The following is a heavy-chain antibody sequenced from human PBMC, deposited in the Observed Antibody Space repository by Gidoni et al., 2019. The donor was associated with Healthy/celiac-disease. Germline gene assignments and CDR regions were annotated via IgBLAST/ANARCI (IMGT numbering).Heavy chain of an antibody. CDR1: GSTFTGYH. V-gene: IGHV1-2*04. D-gene: IGHD4-4*01. Sequence: QVQLVQSGPEVTTPGAAVKVSCKASGSTFTGYHLHCVRQAPGQGLEWMGWINTISGGTNDAQKFQGWVTMTRDTSISTDYMELSRLRSDDTAVYCCARGTVTSSVCDYWGQGTLVTVSS. J-gene: IGHJ4*02. CDR3: ARGTVTSSVCDY. CDR2: INTISGGT.